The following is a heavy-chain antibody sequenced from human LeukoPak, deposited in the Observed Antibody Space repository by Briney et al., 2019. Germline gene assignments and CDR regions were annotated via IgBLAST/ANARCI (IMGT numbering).Heavy chain of an antibody. V-gene: IGHV3-21*01. CDR1: GFTFSRYS. CDR2: FTSMSRTI. CDR3: ARAGDILLVSYFHYYGMDV. J-gene: IGHJ6*02. D-gene: IGHD7-27*01. Sequence: PGGSLRLSCAASGFTFSRYSMTWVRHAPGKGLEWVSSFTSMSRTIYYADSVKGRFTISRDDAKESLNLQMNSLRADDTAVYYCARAGDILLVSYFHYYGMDVWGQGTTVIVSS.